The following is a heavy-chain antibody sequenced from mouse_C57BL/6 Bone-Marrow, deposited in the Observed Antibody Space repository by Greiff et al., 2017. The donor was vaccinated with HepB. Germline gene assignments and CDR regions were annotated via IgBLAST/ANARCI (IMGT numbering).Heavy chain of an antibody. V-gene: IGHV12-3*01. CDR3: AGEITVVGAMDY. D-gene: IGHD1-1*01. Sequence: VQRVESGPGLVKPSQSLFLTCSITGFPITSGYYWIWIRQSPGKPLEWMGYITHSGETFYNPSLQSPISITRETSKNQFFLQLNSVTTEDTATYYCAGEITVVGAMDYWGQGTSVTVSS. CDR1: GFPITSGYY. CDR2: ITHSGET. J-gene: IGHJ4*01.